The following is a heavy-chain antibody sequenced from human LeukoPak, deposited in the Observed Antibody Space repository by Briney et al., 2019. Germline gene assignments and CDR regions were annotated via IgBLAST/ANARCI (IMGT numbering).Heavy chain of an antibody. CDR1: GASISFCY. V-gene: IGHV4-59*01. CDR2: IYYSGST. CDR3: ALDSSGWSDDSFDI. D-gene: IGHD6-13*01. J-gene: IGHJ3*02. Sequence: PSETLSLTCTVSGASISFCYWSWIRQPPGKGLEWIGYIYYSGSTNYNPSLKSRVTMSIDTSKNHFSLNLNSVTAADTAIYYCALDSSGWSDDSFDIWGQGTMVTVSS.